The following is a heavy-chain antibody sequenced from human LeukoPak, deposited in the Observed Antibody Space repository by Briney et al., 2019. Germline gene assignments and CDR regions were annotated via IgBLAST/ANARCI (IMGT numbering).Heavy chain of an antibody. CDR3: ARGRITKYHWFDP. CDR2: INHSGST. J-gene: IGHJ5*02. V-gene: IGHV4-34*01. Sequence: SETLSLTGAVYGGSFSGYYWSWIRQPPGKGLEWIGEINHSGSTNYNPSLKSRVTISVDTSKNQFSLKLSSVTAADTAVYYCARGRITKYHWFDPWGQGPLVPVSS. CDR1: GGSFSGYY. D-gene: IGHD1-1*01.